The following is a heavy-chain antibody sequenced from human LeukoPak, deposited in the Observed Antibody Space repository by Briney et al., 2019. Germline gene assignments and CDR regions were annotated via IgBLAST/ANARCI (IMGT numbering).Heavy chain of an antibody. V-gene: IGHV4-61*02. J-gene: IGHJ4*02. CDR1: GGSISSGSYY. CDR2: IYTSGST. CDR3: ARAVPAAWNYFDY. Sequence: SQTLSLTCTVSGGSISSGSYYWSWIRQPAGKGLEWIGRIYTSGSTNYNPSLKSRVTISVDTSKNQFSLKLSSVTAADTAVYYCARAVPAAWNYFDYWGRGTLVTVSS. D-gene: IGHD2-2*01.